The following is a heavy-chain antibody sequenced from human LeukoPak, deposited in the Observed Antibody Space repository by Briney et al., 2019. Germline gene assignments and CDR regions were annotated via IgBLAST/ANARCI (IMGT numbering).Heavy chain of an antibody. D-gene: IGHD3-10*01. J-gene: IGHJ4*02. Sequence: TSETLSLTCTVSGGSISSYYWSWIRQPPGKGLEWIGYIYYSGSTNYNPSLKSRVAISVDTSKNQFSLKLSSVTAADTAVYYCARLRGVISGLLDYWGQGTLVTVSS. CDR1: GGSISSYY. V-gene: IGHV4-59*12. CDR3: ARLRGVISGLLDY. CDR2: IYYSGST.